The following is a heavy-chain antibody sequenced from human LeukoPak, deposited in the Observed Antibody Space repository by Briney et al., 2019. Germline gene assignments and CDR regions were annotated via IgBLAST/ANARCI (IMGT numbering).Heavy chain of an antibody. Sequence: GGSLRLSCAASGFSFTSYAMSWVRQAPGKGLEWVSGISGSDGTTYYADSVKGRFTISRDNSKNTLYLQMNSLRAEDTAVYYCAKFTYSYYLFDYWGQGTLVTVSS. V-gene: IGHV3-23*01. CDR2: ISGSDGTT. D-gene: IGHD3-22*01. J-gene: IGHJ4*02. CDR1: GFSFTSYA. CDR3: AKFTYSYYLFDY.